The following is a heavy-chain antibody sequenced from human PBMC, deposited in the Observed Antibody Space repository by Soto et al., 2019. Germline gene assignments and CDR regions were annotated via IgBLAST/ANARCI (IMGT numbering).Heavy chain of an antibody. CDR1: GFTFSDYA. V-gene: IGHV3-30*03. Sequence: VQLVESGGGVVQPGRSLRLSCAASGFTFSDYAMHWVRQAPGKGLERVAVVSNDGRNTHYADSVMGRCTISRDTSKNTCSLQRTSLTAEDTDVYYCARGGRQWLVTSDFNYWGQGALVTVSS. D-gene: IGHD6-19*01. J-gene: IGHJ4*02. CDR3: ARGGRQWLVTSDFNY. CDR2: VSNDGRNT.